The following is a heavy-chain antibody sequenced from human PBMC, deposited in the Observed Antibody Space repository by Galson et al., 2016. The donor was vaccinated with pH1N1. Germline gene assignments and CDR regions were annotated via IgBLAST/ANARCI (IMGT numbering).Heavy chain of an antibody. CDR2: IMPIFGTT. V-gene: IGHV1-69*13. D-gene: IGHD1-14*01. Sequence: SVKVSCKAPGGPLSSYATGWVRQAPGQGPEWMGGIMPIFGTTKYEQKFQGRVTITADEMSGSAYMELSGLTSMDPAVYYCVRSTGYNKVNGPFDVWGQGTLVIVSS. CDR3: VRSTGYNKVNGPFDV. J-gene: IGHJ3*01. CDR1: GGPLSSYA.